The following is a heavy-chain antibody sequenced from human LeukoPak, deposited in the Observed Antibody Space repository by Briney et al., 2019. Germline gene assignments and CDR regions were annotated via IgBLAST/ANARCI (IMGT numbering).Heavy chain of an antibody. V-gene: IGHV4-34*01. CDR3: ARQGPYCTNGVCYHDFDY. CDR2: INHSGRT. CDR1: GGSSSGYS. Sequence: PSETLSLTCAVYGGSSSGYSWSWIRQPPGKGLEWIGEINHSGRTNYNPSLKSRVTISEDTSKNQFSLKLSSVTAADTAVYYCARQGPYCTNGVCYHDFDYWGQGTLVTVSS. J-gene: IGHJ4*02. D-gene: IGHD2-8*01.